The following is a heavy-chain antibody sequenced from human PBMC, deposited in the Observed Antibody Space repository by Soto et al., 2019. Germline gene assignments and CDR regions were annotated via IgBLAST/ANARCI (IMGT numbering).Heavy chain of an antibody. CDR2: ISTTGNT. V-gene: IGHV4-4*07. J-gene: IGHJ4*02. CDR3: ARESGENWTYEAY. Sequence: SPLLSLSCTAAGAAITSFSGSWIRPSAGKRLEWIGRISTTGNTHYNPSLESRVSLSLDTSMNQFSLTVTSVTAADTAVYYCARESGENWTYEAYCGQGTLVTGPS. CDR1: GAAITSFS. D-gene: IGHD1-7*01.